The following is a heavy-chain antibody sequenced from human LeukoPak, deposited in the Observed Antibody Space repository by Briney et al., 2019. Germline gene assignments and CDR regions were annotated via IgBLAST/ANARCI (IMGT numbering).Heavy chain of an antibody. Sequence: PGASLTLPCAASGFTFSSYAMSWVRQAPGKGLEWVSAISGSGGSTYYADSVKGRFTISRDNSKNTLYLQMNSLRAEDTAVYYCAKDPHIVVVTALVDYWGQGTLVTVSS. V-gene: IGHV3-23*01. CDR2: ISGSGGST. D-gene: IGHD2-21*02. CDR3: AKDPHIVVVTALVDY. CDR1: GFTFSSYA. J-gene: IGHJ4*02.